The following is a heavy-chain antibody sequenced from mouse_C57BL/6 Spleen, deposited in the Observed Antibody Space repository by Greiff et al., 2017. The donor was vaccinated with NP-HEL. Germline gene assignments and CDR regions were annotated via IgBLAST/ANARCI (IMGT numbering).Heavy chain of an antibody. CDR1: GYTFTDHT. Sequence: QVQLQQSDAELVKPGASVKISCKVSGYTFTDHTIHWMKQRPEQGLEWIGYIYPRDGSTKYNEKFKGKATLTADKSSSTAYMQLNSLTSEDSAVYFCARYADYYGSSYGFDYWGQGTTLTVSS. CDR2: IYPRDGST. V-gene: IGHV1-78*01. CDR3: ARYADYYGSSYGFDY. J-gene: IGHJ2*01. D-gene: IGHD1-1*01.